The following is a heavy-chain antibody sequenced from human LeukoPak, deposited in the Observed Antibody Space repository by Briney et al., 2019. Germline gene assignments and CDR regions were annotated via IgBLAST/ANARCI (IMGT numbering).Heavy chain of an antibody. CDR1: GFPFSSYA. J-gene: IGHJ5*02. D-gene: IGHD6-13*01. Sequence: PGGSLRLSCSASGFPFSSYAMHWVRQAPGKGLEYVSAISDNGGSTYYADSVKGRLTISRDNSKNTLFLQMSSLRSEDTAVYYCSKDGAQQLVLDLWGQGTLVTVSS. V-gene: IGHV3-64*04. CDR2: ISDNGGST. CDR3: SKDGAQQLVLDL.